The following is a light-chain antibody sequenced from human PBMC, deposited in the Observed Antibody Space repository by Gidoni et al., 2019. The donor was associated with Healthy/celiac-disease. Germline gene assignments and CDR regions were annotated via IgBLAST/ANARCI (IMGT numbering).Light chain of an antibody. CDR3: AAWDDSRSGREV. CDR2: RNN. J-gene: IGLJ3*02. V-gene: IGLV1-47*01. CDR1: SPNIGSNY. Sequence: QSVLTQPRSASGTPGQRVTISCSGSSPNIGSNYVYWYQQLPGTAPKLLIYRNNQRPSGVPDRFSGSKSGTSASLAISGLRSEEEADDYCAAWDDSRSGREVFGGGTKLTVL.